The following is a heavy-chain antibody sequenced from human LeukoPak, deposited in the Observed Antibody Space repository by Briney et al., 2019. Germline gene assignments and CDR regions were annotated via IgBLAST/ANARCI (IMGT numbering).Heavy chain of an antibody. D-gene: IGHD2-15*01. V-gene: IGHV3-30*04. Sequence: GGSLRLSCAASGFTFSSYAMHWVRQAPGKGLEWVAVISYDGSNKYYADSVKGRFTISRDNSKNTLYLQMNSLRAEDTAVYYCARPPYCSGGSCYAYYYYMDVWGKGTTVTVSS. CDR3: ARPPYCSGGSCYAYYYYMDV. CDR2: ISYDGSNK. CDR1: GFTFSSYA. J-gene: IGHJ6*03.